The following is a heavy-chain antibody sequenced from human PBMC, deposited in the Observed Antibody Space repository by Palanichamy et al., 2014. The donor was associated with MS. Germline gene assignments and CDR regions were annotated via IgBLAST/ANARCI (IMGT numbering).Heavy chain of an antibody. V-gene: IGHV3-53*02. CDR1: GFTVSSNY. J-gene: IGHJ4*02. Sequence: EVQLVETGGGLIQPGGSLRLSCAASGFTVSSNYMSWVRQAPGKGLEWVSVIYSGGSTYYADSVKGRFTISRDNSKNTLYLQMNSLRAEDTAVYYCARGGSWYTRAFDYWGQGTLVTVSS. D-gene: IGHD6-13*01. CDR2: IYSGGST. CDR3: ARGGSWYTRAFDY.